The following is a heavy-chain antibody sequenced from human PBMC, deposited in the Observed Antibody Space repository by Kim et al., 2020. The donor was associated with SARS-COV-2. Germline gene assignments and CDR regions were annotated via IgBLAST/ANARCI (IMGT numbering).Heavy chain of an antibody. V-gene: IGHV4-59*12. J-gene: IGHJ4*02. CDR2: T. CDR3: AKRAVTDNFDS. D-gene: IGHD6-19*01. Sequence: TNYNPDLTNHITKSVATSKHQFSLKLSSVTAADTAVYYCAKRAVTDNFDSWGQGTLVTVSS.